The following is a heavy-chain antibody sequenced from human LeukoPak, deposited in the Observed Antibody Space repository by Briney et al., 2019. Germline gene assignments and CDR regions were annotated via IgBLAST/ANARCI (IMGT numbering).Heavy chain of an antibody. Sequence: PGGSLRLSCAASGFTFDDYGMSWVRQAPGKGLEWFCGINWNGGSTGYADSVKGRFTISRDNAKNSLYLQMNSLRAEDTALYQCARGRFLEWLLYDYWGQGTLVTVSA. CDR1: GFTFDDYG. D-gene: IGHD3-3*01. CDR2: INWNGGST. V-gene: IGHV3-20*01. CDR3: ARGRFLEWLLYDY. J-gene: IGHJ4*02.